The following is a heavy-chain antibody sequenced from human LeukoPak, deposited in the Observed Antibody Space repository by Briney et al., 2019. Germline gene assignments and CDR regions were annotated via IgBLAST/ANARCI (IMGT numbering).Heavy chain of an antibody. J-gene: IGHJ3*02. CDR2: MNPNSGDT. V-gene: IGHV1-8*01. CDR3: ASRSALVRGVDAFDI. Sequence: ASVRVSCKASGYSFTSYDINWVRQATGQGLEWMGWMNPNSGDTGYTEKFQGRITMTRDTSISTAYVELSSLRSEDTAVYYCASRSALVRGVDAFDIWGQGTMVTVSS. D-gene: IGHD3-10*01. CDR1: GYSFTSYD.